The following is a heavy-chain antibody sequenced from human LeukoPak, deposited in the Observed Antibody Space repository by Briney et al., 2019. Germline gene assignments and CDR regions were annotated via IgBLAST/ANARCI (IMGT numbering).Heavy chain of an antibody. D-gene: IGHD3/OR15-3a*01. V-gene: IGHV3-7*01. CDR2: IKEDGSVK. CDR1: GCTFSSSW. J-gene: IGHJ4*02. CDR3: AKNFGPQQFDS. Sequence: PGWSLTLSCAVSGCTFSSSWMDWVRQAPGKGLEWVANIKEDGSVKNYVDSVKGRFTISRDNTKNSLYLQMNSRRAEDTAVYYWAKNFGPQQFDSWSQGTLVIVSS.